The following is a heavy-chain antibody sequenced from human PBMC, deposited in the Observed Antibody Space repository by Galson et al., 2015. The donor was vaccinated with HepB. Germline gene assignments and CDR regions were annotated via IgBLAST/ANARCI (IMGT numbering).Heavy chain of an antibody. D-gene: IGHD6-19*01. CDR3: ARQGVAVTGTYYSGMDV. J-gene: IGHJ6*02. Sequence: SETLSLTCTVSGGSISTNTYHWGWIRQPPGKGLEWIGSTYYYGSSDYNPSLKSRVTIAVDSSKNQFSLKLSSVTAADTAVYYCARQGVAVTGTYYSGMDVWGQGTTVTVSS. CDR1: GGSISTNTYH. V-gene: IGHV4-39*01. CDR2: TYYYGSS.